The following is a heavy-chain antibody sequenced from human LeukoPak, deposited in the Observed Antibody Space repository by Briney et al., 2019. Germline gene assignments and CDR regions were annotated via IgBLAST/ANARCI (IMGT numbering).Heavy chain of an antibody. D-gene: IGHD2-15*01. J-gene: IGHJ5*02. V-gene: IGHV1-8*01. CDR1: GYTFTSYD. CDR2: MNPNSGNT. CDR3: ARLMESGGRPPWFDP. Sequence: GASVKVSCKASGYTFTSYDINWVRQATGQGLEWMGWMNPNSGNTGYAQTFQGRGTMTRNTSISTTYMELSSLRSEETAVYYCARLMESGGRPPWFDPWGQGTLVTVSS.